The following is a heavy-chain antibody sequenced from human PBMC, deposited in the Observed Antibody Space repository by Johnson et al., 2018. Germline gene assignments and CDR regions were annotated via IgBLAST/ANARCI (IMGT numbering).Heavy chain of an antibody. CDR2: IYSGGST. CDR3: AREGWDILSGYYYYYRDV. Sequence: VQLVESGGGLVQPGGSLRLSCAASRFTFSSNYMSWVRQAPGKGLAWVAVIYSGGSTYYAAAVKGGCTIFRDNSKNSLYLQMNSLRAEGTAVYNCAREGWDILSGYYYYYRDVWGKGTTVTVSS. V-gene: IGHV3-66*01. J-gene: IGHJ6*03. CDR1: RFTFSSNY. D-gene: IGHD1-26*01.